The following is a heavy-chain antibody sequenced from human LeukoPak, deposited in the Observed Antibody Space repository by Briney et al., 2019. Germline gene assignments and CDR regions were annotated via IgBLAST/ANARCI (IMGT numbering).Heavy chain of an antibody. Sequence: ASVKVSCKASGYTFTGYYMHWVRQAPGQGLEWMGWINPNSGGTNYAQKFQGRVTMTRDTSISTAYMELSRLRSDDTAVYYCARDQYYGSGSSDLWGQGTLVTVSS. D-gene: IGHD3-10*01. CDR2: INPNSGGT. CDR3: ARDQYYGSGSSDL. J-gene: IGHJ5*02. CDR1: GYTFTGYY. V-gene: IGHV1-2*02.